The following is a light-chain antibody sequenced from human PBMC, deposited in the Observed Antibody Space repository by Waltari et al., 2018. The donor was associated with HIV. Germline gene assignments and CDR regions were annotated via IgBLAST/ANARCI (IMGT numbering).Light chain of an antibody. CDR2: QDT. V-gene: IGLV3-1*01. Sequence: SCDLIQPPSLSVSPGQTATIPCSGDEVGDKFTSWYQQKPGRSPVLVIYQDTKRPSGIPERFSGSNSGNTATLTISGTQAVDEADYYCQAWDSSAVVFGGGTKLTVL. CDR1: EVGDKF. CDR3: QAWDSSAVV. J-gene: IGLJ3*02.